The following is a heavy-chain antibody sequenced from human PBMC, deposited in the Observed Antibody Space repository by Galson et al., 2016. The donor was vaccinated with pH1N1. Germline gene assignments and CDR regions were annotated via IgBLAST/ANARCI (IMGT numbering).Heavy chain of an antibody. CDR2: VDPEDGEI. CDR3: ATRGGSYGPNRYGNDAFNT. J-gene: IGHJ3*02. D-gene: IGHD5-18*01. Sequence: VKVSCKASGYTFSDYYIHWVQQAPGKGLEWIALVDPEDGEIIQAEKFQGRLTIAADTSTNTPYMQLSSLKYEDTAMYYCATRGGSYGPNRYGNDAFNTWGQGTLVTVSS. V-gene: IGHV1-69-2*01. CDR1: GYTFSDYY.